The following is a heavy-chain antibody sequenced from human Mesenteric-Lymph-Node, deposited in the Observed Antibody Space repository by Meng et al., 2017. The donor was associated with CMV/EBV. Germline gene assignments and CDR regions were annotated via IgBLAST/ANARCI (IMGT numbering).Heavy chain of an antibody. V-gene: IGHV4-39*01. Sequence: QLQLQESCPGLVKPSETLSLTCTVSGGSISSSSYYWGWIRQPPGKGLEWIGSIYYSGSTYYNPSLKSRVTISVDTSKNQFSLKLSSVTAADTAVYYCARPHYYGSGSSPWFDPWGQGTLVTVSS. D-gene: IGHD3-10*01. J-gene: IGHJ5*02. CDR2: IYYSGST. CDR3: ARPHYYGSGSSPWFDP. CDR1: GGSISSSSYY.